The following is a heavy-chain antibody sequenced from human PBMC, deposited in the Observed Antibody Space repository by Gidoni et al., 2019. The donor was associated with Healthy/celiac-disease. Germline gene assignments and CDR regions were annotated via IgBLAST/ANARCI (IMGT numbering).Heavy chain of an antibody. Sequence: VQLFASGGGLVQPVGSLRLSCAASGVPFSSDAMSWVRQAPGKVLEWFSAIIGSGGSTYYAVSVKGRFTISRDNSKNTLYLQMNSLRAEDTAVYYCAKSIVGLLWYFDYWGQGTLVTVSS. CDR3: AKSIVGLLWYFDY. D-gene: IGHD1-26*01. V-gene: IGHV3-23*01. J-gene: IGHJ4*02. CDR1: GVPFSSDA. CDR2: IIGSGGST.